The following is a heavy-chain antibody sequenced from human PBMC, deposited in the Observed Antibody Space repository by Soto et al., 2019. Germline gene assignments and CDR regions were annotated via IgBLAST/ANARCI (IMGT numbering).Heavy chain of an antibody. J-gene: IGHJ4*02. CDR2: VHPDSGGT. D-gene: IGHD3-22*01. V-gene: IGHV1-2*02. Sequence: QVQLVQSGAEVREAGAAVRVSCKTSGYIFTDHLIHWVRQSPGQGLQWVGWVHPDSGGTNVAQAFQDRVTMTADTFITTAYMDLARLRPDDTAIFYCARGAQGFFPVSGIYFYFDHWGQGTPVTVSS. CDR1: GYIFTDHL. CDR3: ARGAQGFFPVSGIYFYFDH.